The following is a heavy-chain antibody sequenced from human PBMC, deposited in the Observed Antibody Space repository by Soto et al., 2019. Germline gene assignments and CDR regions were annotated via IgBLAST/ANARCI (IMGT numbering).Heavy chain of an antibody. D-gene: IGHD3-10*01. J-gene: IGHJ5*02. CDR3: ARDVSGSGTKGFGP. CDR2: ISYDGSNK. CDR1: GFTFSTHA. V-gene: IGHV3-30-3*01. Sequence: QVQLVESGGGVVQPGRSLRLSCAASGFTFSTHAIHWVRQAPGKGPEWVALISYDGSNKFYGDSVKGRFTISRDNSENTLYLQMNSLRVEDTAIYYCARDVSGSGTKGFGPWGQGTLVTVSS.